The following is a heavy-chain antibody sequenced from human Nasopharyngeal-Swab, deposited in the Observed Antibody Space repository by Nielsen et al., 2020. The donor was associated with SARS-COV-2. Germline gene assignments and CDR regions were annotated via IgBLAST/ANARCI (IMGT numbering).Heavy chain of an antibody. CDR1: DFTFTNAW. J-gene: IGHJ6*03. D-gene: IGHD3-3*02. Sequence: GGSLRLSCAAFDFTFTNAWMNWVRQAPGKGLEWVARIKSKKDGGTTDYAAPVKGRFSISRDDSKKTLYLQMDSLGTEDTAVYFCTTDTPISPYYMDLWGKGTTVTVSS. CDR3: TTDTPISPYYMDL. V-gene: IGHV3-15*07. CDR2: IKSKKDGGTT.